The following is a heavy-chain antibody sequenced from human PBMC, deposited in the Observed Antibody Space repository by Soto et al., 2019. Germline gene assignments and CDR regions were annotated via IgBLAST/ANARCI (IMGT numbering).Heavy chain of an antibody. CDR2: IYYSGST. CDR3: ARGGDDDYIWGSYPFYFDY. CDR1: DGSISSYY. Sequence: SETLSLTCTVSDGSISSYYWSWIRQPPGKGLEWIGYIYYSGSTNYNPSLKSRVTISVDTSENQFSLKLSSVTAADTAVYYCARGGDDDYIWGSYPFYFDYWGQGTLVTVSS. V-gene: IGHV4-59*01. J-gene: IGHJ4*02. D-gene: IGHD3-16*02.